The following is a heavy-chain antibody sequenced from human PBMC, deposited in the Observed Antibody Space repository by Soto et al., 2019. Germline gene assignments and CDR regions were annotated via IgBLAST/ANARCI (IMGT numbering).Heavy chain of an antibody. J-gene: IGHJ4*02. Sequence: GGSLRLSCAASGFTVSDNYMTWVRQAPGKGLEWVSVIYSGGSTYYADSVKGRFSISRDTSKNKVYLQMNSLRAEDTAVYYCARAPYYYDPGYFDYWGQGTLVTVSS. CDR2: IYSGGST. CDR1: GFTVSDNY. CDR3: ARAPYYYDPGYFDY. D-gene: IGHD3-22*01. V-gene: IGHV3-66*01.